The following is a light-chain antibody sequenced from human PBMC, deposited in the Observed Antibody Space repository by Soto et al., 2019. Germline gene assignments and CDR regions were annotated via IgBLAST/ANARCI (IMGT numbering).Light chain of an antibody. CDR3: QKYSSVIT. CDR2: GAS. CDR1: QGIRSF. V-gene: IGKV1-27*01. J-gene: IGKJ5*01. Sequence: DIQMTQSPSSLSASVGDRVTITCRASQGIRSFVAWYQQKPGKVPRLLISGASTLQSGVPSRFSGSGSGTDFTLTITSRQPEDVATYYCQKYSSVITFGQGTRLEIK.